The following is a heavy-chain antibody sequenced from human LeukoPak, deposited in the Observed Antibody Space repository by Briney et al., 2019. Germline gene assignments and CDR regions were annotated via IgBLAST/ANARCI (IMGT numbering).Heavy chain of an antibody. CDR1: GGSLSGYY. D-gene: IGHD5-12*01. V-gene: IGHV4-34*01. J-gene: IGHJ4*02. CDR3: ARARRGYGRSFDY. CDR2: INHSGST. Sequence: SETLSLTCAVSGGSLSGYYWTWIRQPPGKGLEWIGEINHSGSTNYNPPLKSRVTISVDTSRKQFFLRPSSVTAADTAMYYCARARRGYGRSFDYWGQGTLVTVSS.